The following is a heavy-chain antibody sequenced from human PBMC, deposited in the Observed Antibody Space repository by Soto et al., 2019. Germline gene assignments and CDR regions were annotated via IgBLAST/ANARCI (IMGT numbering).Heavy chain of an antibody. J-gene: IGHJ3*02. CDR3: ARRSSMVRGVISSEACDI. V-gene: IGHV3-30-3*01. CDR1: GFTFSSYA. CDR2: ISYDGSNK. Sequence: QVQLVESGGGVVQPGRSLRLSCAASGFTFSSYAMHWVRQAPGKGLEWVAVISYDGSNKYYADSVKGRFTISRDNSKNTLYLQMNSLRAEDTAVYYCARRSSMVRGVISSEACDIWGQGTMVTVSS. D-gene: IGHD3-10*01.